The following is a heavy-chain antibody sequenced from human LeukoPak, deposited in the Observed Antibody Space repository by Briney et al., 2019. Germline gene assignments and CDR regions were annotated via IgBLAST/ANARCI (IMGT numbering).Heavy chain of an antibody. Sequence: GGSLRLSCAASGFTFSDYYMSWIRQAPGKGLEWVSGISWSGTTTGYADSVKGRFTISRDSAKNSLYLQMDSLRVEDTALYYCAKDESTGGFAPGYFYGMGVWGQGTTVTVSS. D-gene: IGHD3-16*01. CDR3: AKDESTGGFAPGYFYGMGV. V-gene: IGHV3-9*01. CDR1: GFTFSDYY. J-gene: IGHJ6*02. CDR2: ISWSGTTT.